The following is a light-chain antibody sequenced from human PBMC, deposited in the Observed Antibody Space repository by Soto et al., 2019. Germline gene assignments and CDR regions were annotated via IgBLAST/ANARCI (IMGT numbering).Light chain of an antibody. CDR1: QSVSSRS. CDR3: QQYNNWPPWT. Sequence: EIVLTQSPGTLSLSPGERATLSCRASQSVSSRSLAWFQQKPGQAPRLLIYAASSRATGIPDTFSGSGFGTDFTLTISRLEPEDFAVYYCQQYNNWPPWTFGQGTQVEIK. J-gene: IGKJ1*01. CDR2: AAS. V-gene: IGKV3-20*01.